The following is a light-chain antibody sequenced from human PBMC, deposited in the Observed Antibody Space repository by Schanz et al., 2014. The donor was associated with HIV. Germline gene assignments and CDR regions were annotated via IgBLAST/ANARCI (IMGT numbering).Light chain of an antibody. Sequence: DIVMTQSPDFLAVSLGARATIKCKSSQSVLYSSTNKNYLAWYQQKPGQPPKLLIYWASTRESGVPERFSGSGSGTDFTLTISRLEPEDFAVYYCQQYSSSPLTFGGGTKVEIK. CDR2: WAS. CDR1: QSVLYSSTNKNY. V-gene: IGKV4-1*01. J-gene: IGKJ4*01. CDR3: QQYSSSPLT.